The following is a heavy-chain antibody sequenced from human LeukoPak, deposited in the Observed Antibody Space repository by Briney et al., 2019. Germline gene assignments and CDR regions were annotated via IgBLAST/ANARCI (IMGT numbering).Heavy chain of an antibody. CDR3: ATHHSSGSYYFDY. Sequence: PGGSLRLSCAASGFTFSSCAMSWVRQAPGKGLEWVSAISGSGGSTYYADSVKGRFTISRDNSKNTLYLQMNSLRAEDTAVYYCATHHSSGSYYFDYWGQGTLVTVSS. CDR1: GFTFSSCA. J-gene: IGHJ4*02. D-gene: IGHD6-19*01. CDR2: ISGSGGST. V-gene: IGHV3-23*01.